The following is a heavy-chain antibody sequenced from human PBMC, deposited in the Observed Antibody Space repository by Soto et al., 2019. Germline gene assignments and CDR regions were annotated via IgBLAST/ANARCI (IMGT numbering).Heavy chain of an antibody. D-gene: IGHD3-10*01. V-gene: IGHV4-34*01. CDR2: INHSGST. CDR1: GGSFSGYY. J-gene: IGHJ5*02. Sequence: SETLSLTCAVYGGSFSGYYWSWIRQPPGKGLEWIGEINHSGSTNYNPSLKSRVTISVDTSKNQFSLKLSSVTAADTAVYYCARGGRVMVRGVITSRRNNWFDPWGQGTLVTVSS. CDR3: ARGGRVMVRGVITSRRNNWFDP.